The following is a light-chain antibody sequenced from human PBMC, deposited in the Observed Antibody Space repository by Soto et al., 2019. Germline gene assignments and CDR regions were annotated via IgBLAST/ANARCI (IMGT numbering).Light chain of an antibody. CDR1: QSISSS. Sequence: DIQMTQSPSTLSASVGDRVTITCRASQSISSSLAWYQQKPGKAPKLLIYKASNLESGVPSRFSGSGSGTEFTLTISSLQPDDFATYYCQHYNSYSEAFGQGTKVELK. CDR3: QHYNSYSEA. V-gene: IGKV1-5*03. J-gene: IGKJ1*01. CDR2: KAS.